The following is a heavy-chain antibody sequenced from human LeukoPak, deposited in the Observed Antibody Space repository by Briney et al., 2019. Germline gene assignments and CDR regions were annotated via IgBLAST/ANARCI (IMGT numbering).Heavy chain of an antibody. CDR2: INSNNGDT. J-gene: IGHJ5*02. Sequence: ASVTVSCKASGYTFTTYGISWVRQAPGRGLEWMGWINSNNGDTNYAGKVQGRVTMTTDTSTSTAYMELRSLRSDDTAVYYCARWRGFTGSIDENWFDPWGQGTLVTVSS. CDR1: GYTFTTYG. CDR3: ARWRGFTGSIDENWFDP. D-gene: IGHD3-3*01. V-gene: IGHV1-18*01.